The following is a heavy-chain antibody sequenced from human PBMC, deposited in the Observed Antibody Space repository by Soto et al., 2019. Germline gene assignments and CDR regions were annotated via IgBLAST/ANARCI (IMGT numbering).Heavy chain of an antibody. V-gene: IGHV4-39*02. D-gene: IGHD5-18*01. Sequence: SETLSLTCSVSGYSVSSSDYYWAWIRQPPGKGLEWIGSMLYSGLTYYNPSLKSRVTLSVDTSKNQFSVRLNSVTASDTAVYYCAREGGYSYGDYYYYGMDVWGQGTTVTVSS. CDR2: MLYSGLT. CDR1: GYSVSSSDYY. CDR3: AREGGYSYGDYYYYGMDV. J-gene: IGHJ6*02.